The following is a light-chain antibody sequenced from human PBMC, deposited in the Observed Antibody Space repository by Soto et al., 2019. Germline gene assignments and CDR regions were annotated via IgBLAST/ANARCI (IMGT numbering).Light chain of an antibody. CDR2: GAS. V-gene: IGKV3-15*01. CDR1: QSVSSN. CDR3: NPYPPWTRIT. Sequence: DIMIGQAPSRVSVSPGEIATLSCKASQSVSSNLAWYQQKPGQAPRLLIYGASTRATGIPARFSASGSGTAFTVTIRSMHSEALALSHSNPYPPWTRITLAQGTRLEIK. J-gene: IGKJ5*01.